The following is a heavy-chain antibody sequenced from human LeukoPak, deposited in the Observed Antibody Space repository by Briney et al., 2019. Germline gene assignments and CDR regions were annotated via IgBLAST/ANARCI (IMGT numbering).Heavy chain of an antibody. Sequence: GGSLRLSCAASGITFSGYSMNWVRQAPGKGLEWVSYISFSSSAIYYVDSVKGRFTISRDNAKNSLFLQMNSLRAEDTAMYYCARGRDAYNYHVYWGQGTLVTVSS. V-gene: IGHV3-48*01. J-gene: IGHJ4*02. CDR2: ISFSSSAI. CDR3: ARGRDAYNYHVY. CDR1: GITFSGYS. D-gene: IGHD5-24*01.